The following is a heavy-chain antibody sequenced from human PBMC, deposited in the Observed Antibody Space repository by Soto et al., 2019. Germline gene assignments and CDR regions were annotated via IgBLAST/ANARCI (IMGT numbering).Heavy chain of an antibody. Sequence: PSETLSLTCTVSGGSISSYYWSWIRQPPGKGLEWIGYIYYSGSTNYNPSLKSRVTISVDTSKNQLSLKLSSVTAADTAVYYCARVQTMEYFDYWGQGTLVTVSS. CDR3: ARVQTMEYFDY. CDR1: GGSISSYY. CDR2: IYYSGST. D-gene: IGHD1-1*01. J-gene: IGHJ4*02. V-gene: IGHV4-59*01.